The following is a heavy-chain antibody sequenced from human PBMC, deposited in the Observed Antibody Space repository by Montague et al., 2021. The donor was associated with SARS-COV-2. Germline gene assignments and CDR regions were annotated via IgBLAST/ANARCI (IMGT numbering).Heavy chain of an antibody. V-gene: IGHV4-39*01. Sequence: SETLSLTCTVSGGSIRSSSYYWGWIRQPPGKGLEWIGSIYYSGSTYYNPSLKSRVTISVDTSKNQFSLKLSSVTAADTAVYYCARGDVEMATIKSGGPFYHFDYWGQGTLVTVSS. CDR2: IYYSGST. CDR1: GGSIRSSSYY. J-gene: IGHJ4*02. D-gene: IGHD5-24*01. CDR3: ARGDVEMATIKSGGPFYHFDY.